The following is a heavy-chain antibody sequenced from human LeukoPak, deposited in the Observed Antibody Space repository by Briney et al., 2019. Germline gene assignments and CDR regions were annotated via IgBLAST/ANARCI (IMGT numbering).Heavy chain of an antibody. V-gene: IGHV4-34*01. CDR1: GGSFSGYY. Sequence: PSETLSLTCAVYGGSFSGYYWSWIRQPPGKGLEWIGEINHSGSTNYNPSLKSRVTISADTSKNQFSLKLSSVTAADTAVYYCARNDCSGGSCYPPASWGQGTLVTVSS. D-gene: IGHD2-15*01. J-gene: IGHJ5*02. CDR3: ARNDCSGGSCYPPAS. CDR2: INHSGST.